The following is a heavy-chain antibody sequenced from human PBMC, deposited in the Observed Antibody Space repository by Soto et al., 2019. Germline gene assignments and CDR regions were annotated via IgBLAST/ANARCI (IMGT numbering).Heavy chain of an antibody. CDR1: GFTFSSYS. D-gene: IGHD3-3*01. Sequence: GGSLRLCCAASGFTFSSYSMNWVRQAPGKGLEWVSSISSSSSYIYYADSVKGRFTISRDNAKNSLYLQMNSLRAEDTAVYYCASFRVVTYDFWSGSWVYHYGMAVWGQGTTVTVSS. CDR2: ISSSSSYI. CDR3: ASFRVVTYDFWSGSWVYHYGMAV. J-gene: IGHJ6*02. V-gene: IGHV3-21*01.